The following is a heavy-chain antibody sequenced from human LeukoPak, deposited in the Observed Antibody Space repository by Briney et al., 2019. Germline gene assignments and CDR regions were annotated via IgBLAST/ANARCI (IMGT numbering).Heavy chain of an antibody. CDR2: IWYDGSNK. V-gene: IGHV3-33*01. D-gene: IGHD3-10*01. Sequence: GGSLRLSCAASGFTFRNYGMHWVRQAPGKGLEWVAFIWYDGSNKYYADSVKGRFTISRDNSKNTLYLQMNSLRAEDTASYYCARDRATRYFDLWGRGTLVTVSS. CDR1: GFTFRNYG. J-gene: IGHJ2*01. CDR3: ARDRATRYFDL.